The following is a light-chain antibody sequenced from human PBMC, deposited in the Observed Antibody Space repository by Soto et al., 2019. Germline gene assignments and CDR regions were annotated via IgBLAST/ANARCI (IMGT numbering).Light chain of an antibody. CDR3: QQYGSSPRT. J-gene: IGKJ1*01. CDR1: QSVSSSS. CDR2: GAS. Sequence: EIVMTQSPATLSVSPGERATLSCRASQSVSSSSLAWYQQKPGQAPRLLIYGASSRATGIPDRFSGSGSGTDFTLTISRLEPEDFAVYYCQQYGSSPRTFGQGTKVDTK. V-gene: IGKV3-20*01.